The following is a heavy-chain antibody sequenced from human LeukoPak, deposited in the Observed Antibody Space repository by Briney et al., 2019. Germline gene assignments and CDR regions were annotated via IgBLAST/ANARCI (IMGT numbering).Heavy chain of an antibody. CDR3: ARLFYYYDSSGYAQRGDFDY. J-gene: IGHJ4*02. Sequence: GSLRLSCAASGFTFSSYAMHWVRQAPGKGLEWVAVISYDGSNKYYADSVKGRFTISRDNSKNTLYLQMNSLRAEDTAVYYCARLFYYYDSSGYAQRGDFDYWGQVTLVTVSS. D-gene: IGHD3-22*01. CDR1: GFTFSSYA. CDR2: ISYDGSNK. V-gene: IGHV3-30*04.